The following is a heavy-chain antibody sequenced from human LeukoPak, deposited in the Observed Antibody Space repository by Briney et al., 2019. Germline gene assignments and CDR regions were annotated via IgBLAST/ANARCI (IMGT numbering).Heavy chain of an antibody. J-gene: IGHJ4*02. CDR1: GDSINSLDL. CDR3: ARDYDGNLEY. V-gene: IGHV4-4*02. CDR2: INHSGST. Sequence: PSGTLSLTCTVSGDSINSLDLWSWVRQPPGKGLEWIGEINHSGSTNYNPSLKSRVTISVDTSKNQFSLKLSSVTAADTAVYYCARDYDGNLEYWGQGTPVTVSS. D-gene: IGHD4-23*01.